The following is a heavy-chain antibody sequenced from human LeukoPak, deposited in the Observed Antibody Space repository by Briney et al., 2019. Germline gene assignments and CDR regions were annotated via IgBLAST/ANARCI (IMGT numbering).Heavy chain of an antibody. CDR2: TSYDGTAI. CDR3: ARDILPGYPSYPDY. V-gene: IGHV3-30*04. J-gene: IGHJ4*01. Sequence: GPSLRLSCAGSGFTFSNDAMHWVRQAPGKGLEWVAVTSYDGTAIYYADSVKGRFTISKDNSRNTLYLQMNSLRVGDTAVYYCARDILPGYPSYPDYWGHGTLVTVSS. D-gene: IGHD3-9*01. CDR1: GFTFSNDA.